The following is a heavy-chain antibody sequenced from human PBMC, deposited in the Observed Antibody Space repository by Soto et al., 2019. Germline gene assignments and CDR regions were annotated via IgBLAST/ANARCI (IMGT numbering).Heavy chain of an antibody. V-gene: IGHV4-34*01. D-gene: IGHD3-10*01. CDR2: INHSGST. J-gene: IGHJ5*02. CDR3: ARGVRYYYGSGSYYPFDP. Sequence: QVQLQQWGAGLLKPSETLSLTCAVYGGSFSGYYWSWIRQPPGKGLEWIGEINHSGSTNYNPSLKSRVTISVDTSKNQFSLKLSSVTAADTAVYYCARGVRYYYGSGSYYPFDPWGQGTLVTVSS. CDR1: GGSFSGYY.